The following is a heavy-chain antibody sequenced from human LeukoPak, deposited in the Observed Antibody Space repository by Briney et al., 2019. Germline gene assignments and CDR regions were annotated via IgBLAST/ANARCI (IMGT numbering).Heavy chain of an antibody. CDR3: ARGAYDVWQQLSHWGCYYYYGMDV. V-gene: IGHV4-34*01. Sequence: SETLSLTCAVYGGSFSGYYWSWIRQPPGKGLEWIGEINHSGSTNYNPSLKSRVTISVDTSKNQFSLKLSSVTAADTAVYYCARGAYDVWQQLSHWGCYYYYGMDVWGQGTTVTVSS. CDR1: GGSFSGYY. D-gene: IGHD6-13*01. CDR2: INHSGST. J-gene: IGHJ6*02.